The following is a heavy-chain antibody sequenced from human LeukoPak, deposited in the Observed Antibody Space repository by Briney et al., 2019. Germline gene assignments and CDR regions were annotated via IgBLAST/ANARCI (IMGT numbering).Heavy chain of an antibody. J-gene: IGHJ4*02. CDR1: GFTFRSHV. CDR2: MSYDGDFV. Sequence: GGSLRLSCATSGFTFRSHVMSWVRQASGKGLEWVSTMSYDGDFVYYGGAVKGRFTASRDNSKDTMYLQMNNLRVDDSARYYCARRTIEVPGTDFWGQGALVTVSS. D-gene: IGHD2-2*01. CDR3: ARRTIEVPGTDF. V-gene: IGHV3-23*01.